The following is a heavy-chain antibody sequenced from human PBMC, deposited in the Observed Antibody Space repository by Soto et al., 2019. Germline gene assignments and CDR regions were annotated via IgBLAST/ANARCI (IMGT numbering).Heavy chain of an antibody. CDR3: ARSLCSGGSCYPMFHYYYYYMDV. Sequence: SETLSLTCTVSGGSISSGGYYWSWIRQHPGKGLEWIGYIYYSGSTYYNPSLKSRVTISVDTSKNQFSLKLSSVTAADTAVYYCARSLCSGGSCYPMFHYYYYYMDVWGKGTTVTVSS. V-gene: IGHV4-31*03. D-gene: IGHD2-15*01. CDR1: GGSISSGGYY. J-gene: IGHJ6*03. CDR2: IYYSGST.